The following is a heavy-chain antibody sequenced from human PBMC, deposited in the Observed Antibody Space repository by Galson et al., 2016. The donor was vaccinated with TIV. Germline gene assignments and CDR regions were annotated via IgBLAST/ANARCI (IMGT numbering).Heavy chain of an antibody. J-gene: IGHJ4*02. CDR1: GFTFSSFA. CDR2: ISAGGGRT. V-gene: IGHV3-23*01. Sequence: LRLSCAASGFTFSSFAVSWVRQAPGKGLEWVSGISAGGGRTNYADSVKGRFSISRDNAKNSLYLQMSSLRAEDTAVYYCARGRGYCDTTSCYVDYWGQGTLVTVSS. D-gene: IGHD2-2*01. CDR3: ARGRGYCDTTSCYVDY.